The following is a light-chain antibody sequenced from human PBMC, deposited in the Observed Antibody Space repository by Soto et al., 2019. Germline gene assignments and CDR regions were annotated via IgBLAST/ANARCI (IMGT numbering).Light chain of an antibody. Sequence: QSALTQPDSVSGSPGQSITISCTGTSSDVGGYNSVSWYQQHPGKAPKLMIYDVTNRPSGVSNRFSGSKSGNTASLTISGLQAEDEADYYCSSYTSSSTPLVFGGGTKLTVL. CDR2: DVT. J-gene: IGLJ3*02. V-gene: IGLV2-14*01. CDR3: SSYTSSSTPLV. CDR1: SSDVGGYNS.